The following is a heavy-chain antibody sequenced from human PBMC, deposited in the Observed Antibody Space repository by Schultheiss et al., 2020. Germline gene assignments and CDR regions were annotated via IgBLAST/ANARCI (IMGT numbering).Heavy chain of an antibody. Sequence: GSLRLSCAASGFTFSSYAMSWVRQAPGKGLESVSSISGSDSSTYYADSVKGRFTISRDNSKNTLYLQMNSLRAEDTAVYYCAKEYGSSWYYFDSWGQGTLVTVAS. CDR2: ISGSDSST. V-gene: IGHV3-23*01. J-gene: IGHJ4*02. D-gene: IGHD6-13*01. CDR1: GFTFSSYA. CDR3: AKEYGSSWYYFDS.